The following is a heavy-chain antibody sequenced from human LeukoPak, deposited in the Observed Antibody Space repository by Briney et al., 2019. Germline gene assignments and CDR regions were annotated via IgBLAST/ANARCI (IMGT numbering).Heavy chain of an antibody. Sequence: SETLSLTCAVYGGSFSGYYWSWIRQPPGKGLEWIGEINHSGSTNYNPSLKSRVTISVDTSKNQFSLKLSSVTAADTAVYYCARGRRGASTARLMNFQHWGQGTLVTVSS. CDR1: GGSFSGYY. V-gene: IGHV4-34*01. CDR2: INHSGST. J-gene: IGHJ1*01. CDR3: ARGRRGASTARLMNFQH. D-gene: IGHD6-6*01.